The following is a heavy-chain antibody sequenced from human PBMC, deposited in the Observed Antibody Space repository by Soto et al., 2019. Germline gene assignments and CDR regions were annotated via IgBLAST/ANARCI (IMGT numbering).Heavy chain of an antibody. CDR3: ARVSSGSYFHYYGMDV. D-gene: IGHD1-26*01. J-gene: IGHJ6*02. CDR2: IYSGGST. V-gene: IGHV3-53*01. CDR1: GFTVSSNY. Sequence: PGGSLRLSCAASGFTVSSNYMSWVRQAPGKGLEWVSVIYSGGSTYYADSVKGRFTISRDNSKNTLYLQMNSLRAEDTAVYYCARVSSGSYFHYYGMDVWGQGTTVTVSS.